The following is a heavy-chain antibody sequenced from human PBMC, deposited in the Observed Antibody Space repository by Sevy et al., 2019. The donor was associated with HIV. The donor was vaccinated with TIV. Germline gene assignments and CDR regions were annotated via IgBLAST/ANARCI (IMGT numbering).Heavy chain of an antibody. V-gene: IGHV3-33*06. CDR1: GFTFSTFG. CDR3: VKDSLNGTPEAFDI. J-gene: IGHJ3*02. CDR2: IWNDGTNK. Sequence: GGSLRLSCAASGFTFSTFGMHWVRQAPGKGLEWVAVIWNDGTNKNYTDSVKGRFTISRDNSKNTLYLQMNSLRGEDTAVYYCVKDSLNGTPEAFDIWGQGTLVTVSS. D-gene: IGHD1-7*01.